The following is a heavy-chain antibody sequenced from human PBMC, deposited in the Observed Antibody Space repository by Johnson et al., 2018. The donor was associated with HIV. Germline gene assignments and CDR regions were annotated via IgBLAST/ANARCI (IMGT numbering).Heavy chain of an antibody. CDR1: GFTFSSFT. J-gene: IGHJ3*02. CDR3: AKGTNPLAFDI. Sequence: VQLVESGGGLVQPWGSLRLSCAASGFTFSSFTMSWVRQAPGKGLQWISAISASGASAFYADSVKGRFTMSRDNSQDTLYLQMNSLTVEDTAIYFCAKGTNPLAFDIWGQGIMVTVSS. D-gene: IGHD2-8*01. CDR2: ISASGASA. V-gene: IGHV3-23*04.